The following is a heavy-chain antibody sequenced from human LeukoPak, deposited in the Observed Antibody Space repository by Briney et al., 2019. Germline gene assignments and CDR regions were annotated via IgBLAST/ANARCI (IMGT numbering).Heavy chain of an antibody. CDR2: IYPSGST. CDR1: GGSISSYY. CDR3: ARQTKRITMIVGFDP. D-gene: IGHD3-22*01. Sequence: PSETLSLTCTVSGGSISSYYWTWIRQPAGKGLEWIGRIYPSGSTNYNPSLKSRVTMSVDTSKNQFSLKLSSVTAADTAVYYCARQTKRITMIVGFDPWGQGTLVTVSS. V-gene: IGHV4-4*07. J-gene: IGHJ5*02.